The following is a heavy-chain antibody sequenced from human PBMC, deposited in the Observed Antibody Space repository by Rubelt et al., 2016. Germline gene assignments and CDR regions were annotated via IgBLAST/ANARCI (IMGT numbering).Heavy chain of an antibody. CDR3: ARERGSSSSFDY. V-gene: IGHV3-23*01. CDR2: ISGSGGST. J-gene: IGHJ4*02. D-gene: IGHD6-13*01. Sequence: QAPGKGLEWVSAISGSGGSTYYADSVRGRFTISRDNAKNSLFLQMNNLGAEDTAVYYCARERGSSSSFDYWGQGTLVTVSS.